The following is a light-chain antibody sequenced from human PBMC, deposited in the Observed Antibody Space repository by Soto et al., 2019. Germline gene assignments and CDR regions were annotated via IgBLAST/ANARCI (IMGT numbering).Light chain of an antibody. CDR1: SSNIGNNA. CDR2: DNI. V-gene: IGLV1-44*01. J-gene: IGLJ3*02. Sequence: QAVVTQPPSASGTPGQRVTISCSGSSSNIGNNAVNWYQQFPGTAPKLLIYDNIQRPSGVPDRFSGSKSGTSASLAISGLQSEDEADYDCAAWGDNLNGWVFGGGTKLTVL. CDR3: AAWGDNLNGWV.